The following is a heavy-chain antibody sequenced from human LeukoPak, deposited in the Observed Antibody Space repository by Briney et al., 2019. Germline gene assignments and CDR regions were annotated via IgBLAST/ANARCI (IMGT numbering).Heavy chain of an antibody. V-gene: IGHV4-59*01. CDR3: ARGVSKPDY. CDR2: IYYSGST. J-gene: IGHJ4*02. Sequence: PSETLSLTCTVSGGSISTYYWSWIRQPPGKGLEWIGYIYYSGSTSYNPSLKSRVTISVDTSKNLFSLKLTSVTAADTAVYYCARGVSKPDYCGQGTLVTVSS. CDR1: GGSISTYY.